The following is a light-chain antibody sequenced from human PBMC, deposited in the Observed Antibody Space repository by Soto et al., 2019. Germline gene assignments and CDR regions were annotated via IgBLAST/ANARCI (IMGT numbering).Light chain of an antibody. V-gene: IGLV6-57*02. CDR1: SGSIASNY. J-gene: IGLJ7*01. Sequence: NFMLTQPHSVSESPGKTVTISCTGSSGSIASNYVQWYQQRPGSAPTTVIYEDNQRPSGVPDRFSGSIDSSSNSASLTISGLKTEDEADYYCQSYDSSNSYAVFGGGTQLTVL. CDR3: QSYDSSNSYAV. CDR2: EDN.